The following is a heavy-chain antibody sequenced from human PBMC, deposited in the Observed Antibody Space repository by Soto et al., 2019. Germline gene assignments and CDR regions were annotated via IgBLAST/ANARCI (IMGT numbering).Heavy chain of an antibody. CDR1: GGSISRYY. CDR3: ARDSLAGDWFDP. D-gene: IGHD3-10*01. V-gene: IGHV4-59*01. Sequence: QVQLQESGPGLVKPSETLSLTCTVSGGSISRYYWRWIRQPPGKGLECIGYIYYSGSTNYNPALRSRLTTSVDTSKNQFSLKLSSVTAADTAVYYCARDSLAGDWFDPWGQGTLVTVSS. CDR2: IYYSGST. J-gene: IGHJ5*02.